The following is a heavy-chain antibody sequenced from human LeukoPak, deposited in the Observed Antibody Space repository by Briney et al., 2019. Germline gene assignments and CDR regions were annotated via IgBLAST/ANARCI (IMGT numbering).Heavy chain of an antibody. V-gene: IGHV3-23*01. CDR2: ISGSGGNT. D-gene: IGHD1-20*01. Sequence: GGSLRLSCAASGFTFSSYAMSWVRQAPGKGLEWVSGISGSGGNTYYVDSVKGRFTISRENSKNKFYLQMNSLRAEDTAVYYCVKAAGIIGTTYFDYWGQGTLVTVS. CDR3: VKAAGIIGTTYFDY. J-gene: IGHJ4*02. CDR1: GFTFSSYA.